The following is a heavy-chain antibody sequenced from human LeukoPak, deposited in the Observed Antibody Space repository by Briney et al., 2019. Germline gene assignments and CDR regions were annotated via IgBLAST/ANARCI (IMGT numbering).Heavy chain of an antibody. CDR3: ATGRQWLAYYYMDV. V-gene: IGHV4-34*08. CDR1: GFTFSSYA. J-gene: IGHJ6*03. CDR2: INHSGST. D-gene: IGHD6-19*01. Sequence: GSLRLSCAASGFTFSSYAMSWIRQPPGKGLEWIGEINHSGSTNYNPSLKSRVTISVDTSKNQFSLKLSSVTAADTAVYYCATGRQWLAYYYMDVWGKGTTVTVSS.